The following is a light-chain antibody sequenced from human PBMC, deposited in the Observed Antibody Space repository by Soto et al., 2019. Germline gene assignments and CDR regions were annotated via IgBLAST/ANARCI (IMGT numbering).Light chain of an antibody. J-gene: IGLJ2*01. CDR3: SSYTRSSTVV. CDR1: SSDVGAYNY. V-gene: IGLV2-14*01. Sequence: QSVLTQPASVSGSPGQSITISCTGTSSDVGAYNYVSWYQQHPGKAPKLMIYEVTHRPSGVSNRFSGSKSGNTASLTISGLQAEDEADYYCSSYTRSSTVVFGGGTKL. CDR2: EVT.